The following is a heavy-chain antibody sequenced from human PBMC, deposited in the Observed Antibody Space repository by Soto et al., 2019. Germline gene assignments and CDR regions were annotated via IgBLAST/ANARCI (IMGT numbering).Heavy chain of an antibody. D-gene: IGHD3-3*01. V-gene: IGHV3-23*01. Sequence: GGSLRLSCAASGFTFSSYAMSWVRQAPGKGLEWVSAISGSGGSTYYADSVKGRFTISRDNSKNTLYLQMNSLRAEDTAVYYCVKDSPIFGVVIIAPDAFDIWGQGTMVTVSS. CDR3: VKDSPIFGVVIIAPDAFDI. CDR2: ISGSGGST. CDR1: GFTFSSYA. J-gene: IGHJ3*02.